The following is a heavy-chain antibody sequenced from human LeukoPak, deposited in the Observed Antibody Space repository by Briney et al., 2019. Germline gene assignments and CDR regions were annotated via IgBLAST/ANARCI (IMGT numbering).Heavy chain of an antibody. CDR1: GGSFSGYY. D-gene: IGHD6-19*01. CDR3: AREGYSSGWTDFDY. V-gene: IGHV4-34*01. Sequence: SETLSLTCAVYGGSFSGYYWSWIRQPPGKGLEWIGEINHSGSTNYNPSLKSRVTISVDTSKNQFSLKLSSVTAADTAVYYCAREGYSSGWTDFDYWGQGTLVTVSS. CDR2: INHSGST. J-gene: IGHJ4*02.